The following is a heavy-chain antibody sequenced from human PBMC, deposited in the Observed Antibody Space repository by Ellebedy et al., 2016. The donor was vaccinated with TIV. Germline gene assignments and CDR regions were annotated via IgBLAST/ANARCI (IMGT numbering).Heavy chain of an antibody. Sequence: GGSLRLXCAASGFTFSSYWMHWVRQAPGKGLEWVSGISWNSGSIGYADSVKGRFTISRDNAKNSLYLQMNSLRAEDTALYYCAKDTGDWLFDYWGQGTLVTVSS. V-gene: IGHV3-9*01. D-gene: IGHD2-21*02. J-gene: IGHJ4*02. CDR2: ISWNSGSI. CDR1: GFTFSSYW. CDR3: AKDTGDWLFDY.